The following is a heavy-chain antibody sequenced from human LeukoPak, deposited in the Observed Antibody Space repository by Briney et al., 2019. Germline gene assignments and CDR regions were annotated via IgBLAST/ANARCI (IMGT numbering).Heavy chain of an antibody. V-gene: IGHV3-53*01. CDR3: AKASSGTSSGSSN. Sequence: GGSLRLSCAASGFTVSNNYMSWVCQAPGKGLEWVSVIYSDGSTYFADSVKGRFTISRDNSKNTLYLQMNSLRAEDTAVYYCAKASSGTSSGSSNWGQGTLVTVSS. CDR1: GFTVSNNY. CDR2: IYSDGST. D-gene: IGHD6-19*01. J-gene: IGHJ4*02.